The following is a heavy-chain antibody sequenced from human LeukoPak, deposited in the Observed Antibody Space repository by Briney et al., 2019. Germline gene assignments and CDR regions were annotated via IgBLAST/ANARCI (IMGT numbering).Heavy chain of an antibody. V-gene: IGHV4-38-2*01. CDR1: GYYISSGYY. J-gene: IGHJ4*02. D-gene: IGHD3-10*01. CDR2: IYHSGST. Sequence: PSETLSLTCAVSGYYISSGYYWGWIRQPPGKGLEWIGSIYHSGSTYYNPSLKSRVTISVDTSKNQFSLRLSSVTAADTAVYYCARLTAGRSGSYLGDDYWGQGTLVTVSS. CDR3: ARLTAGRSGSYLGDDY.